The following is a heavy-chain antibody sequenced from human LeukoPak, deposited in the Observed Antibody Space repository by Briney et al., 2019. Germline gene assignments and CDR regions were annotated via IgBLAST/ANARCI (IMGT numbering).Heavy chain of an antibody. CDR3: ARDGSYGPSGYYYMDV. CDR2: ISYDGSNK. J-gene: IGHJ6*03. D-gene: IGHD5-18*01. Sequence: PGRSLRLSCAASGFTFSSYAMHWVRQAPGKGLEWVAVISYDGSNKYYADSVKGRFTISRDNSKNTLYLQMNSLRAEDTAVYYCARDGSYGPSGYYYMDVWGKGTTVTVSS. CDR1: GFTFSSYA. V-gene: IGHV3-30-3*01.